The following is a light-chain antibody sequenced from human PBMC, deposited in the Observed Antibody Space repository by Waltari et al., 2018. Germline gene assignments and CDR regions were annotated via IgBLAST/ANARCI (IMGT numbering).Light chain of an antibody. J-gene: IGKJ4*01. CDR3: QQYDASPLT. V-gene: IGKV4-1*01. CDR1: QSVLYSANNKNY. Sequence: DIVMTQSPDSLAVSLGERATINCKSSQSVLYSANNKNYLAWYQQKSGQPPKLLIYWASTRASGVPDRFSGSGSGTDFTLTINNLQPEDVAVYYCQQYDASPLTFGGGTKVEI. CDR2: WAS.